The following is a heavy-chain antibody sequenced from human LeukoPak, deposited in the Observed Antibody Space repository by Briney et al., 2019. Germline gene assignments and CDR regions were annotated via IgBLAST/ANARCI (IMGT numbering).Heavy chain of an antibody. CDR1: GYTLTELS. CDR2: FDPEDGET. V-gene: IGHV1-24*01. J-gene: IGHJ4*02. Sequence: ASVKVSCKVSGYTLTELSMHWVRQAPGKGLEWMGGFDPEDGETIYAQKFQGRVTMTEDTSTDTAYMELSSLRSEDTAVYHCATADSGYDSIFDYWGQGTLVTVSS. CDR3: ATADSGYDSIFDY. D-gene: IGHD5-12*01.